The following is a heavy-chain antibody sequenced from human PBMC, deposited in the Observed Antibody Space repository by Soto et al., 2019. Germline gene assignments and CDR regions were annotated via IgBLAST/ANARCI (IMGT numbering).Heavy chain of an antibody. D-gene: IGHD3-10*01. Sequence: QLQLQESGPGLVKPSETLSLTCTVSGGSISSSSYYWGWISQPPGKGLEWIGSIYYSGSTYYNPSLKSRVTLSADTSKTQFPLKLSSVTAADTAVYYCARHPYYYGSTYGCWLDPWGQGTLVTVSS. J-gene: IGHJ5*02. CDR3: ARHPYYYGSTYGCWLDP. CDR2: IYYSGST. V-gene: IGHV4-39*01. CDR1: GGSISSSSYY.